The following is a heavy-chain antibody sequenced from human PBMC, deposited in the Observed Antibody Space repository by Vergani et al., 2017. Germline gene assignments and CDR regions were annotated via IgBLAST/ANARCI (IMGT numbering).Heavy chain of an antibody. Sequence: QVQLQESGPGLVKPSETLSLTCTVSGGSISSYYWSWIRQPPGKGLGWIGYIYTSGSNNYNPYLKCRVTISVDTSKTQFSRKLSSVNAADTAVYYCASAAHTSADYYYYCMDVWGKGTTVTVSS. J-gene: IGHJ6*03. V-gene: IGHV4-4*09. CDR2: IYTSGSN. CDR3: ASAAHTSADYYYYCMDV. CDR1: GGSISSYY. D-gene: IGHD2-15*01.